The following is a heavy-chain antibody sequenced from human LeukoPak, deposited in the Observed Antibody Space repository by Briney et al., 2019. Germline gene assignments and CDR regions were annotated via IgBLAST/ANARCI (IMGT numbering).Heavy chain of an antibody. CDR2: ISYSGNT. CDR3: ARDNIPVAGTGLSWFDP. J-gene: IGHJ5*02. CDR1: GGSISSYY. Sequence: SETLSLTCTVSGGSISSYYWSWIRQPPGKGLEWIGYISYSGNTNYNPSLKSRVTISVDTSKNQFSLRLSSVAAADTAVYYCARDNIPVAGTGLSWFDPWGQGTLVTVSS. V-gene: IGHV4-59*12. D-gene: IGHD6-13*01.